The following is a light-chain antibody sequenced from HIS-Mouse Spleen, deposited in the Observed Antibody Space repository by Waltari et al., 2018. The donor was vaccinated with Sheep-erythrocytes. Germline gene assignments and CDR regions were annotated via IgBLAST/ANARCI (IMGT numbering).Light chain of an antibody. J-gene: IGLJ1*01. CDR3: CSYAGSYNHV. V-gene: IGLV2-11*01. Sequence: QSALTQPRSVSGSPGPSVTISCTGTSSDVGGYNYVSWYQQHPGKAPKLMIYDVSKRPSGVPDRVSGSKSGNTASLTISGLQAEDEADYYCCSYAGSYNHVFATGTKVTVL. CDR2: DVS. CDR1: SSDVGGYNY.